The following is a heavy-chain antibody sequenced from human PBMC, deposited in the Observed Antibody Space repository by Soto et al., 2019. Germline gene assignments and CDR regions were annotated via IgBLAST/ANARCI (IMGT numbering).Heavy chain of an antibody. CDR2: IYWDDDK. D-gene: IGHD5-18*01. J-gene: IGHJ5*02. Sequence: KFTLAGVSVNKRRVGVGWIRQPPGKALEWLALIYWDDDKRYSPSLKSRLTITKDTSKNQVVLTMTNMDPVDTATYYCAYPAMVTRFAPWGQGTLVPVSS. CDR1: GVSVNKRRVG. V-gene: IGHV2-5*02. CDR3: AYPAMVTRFAP.